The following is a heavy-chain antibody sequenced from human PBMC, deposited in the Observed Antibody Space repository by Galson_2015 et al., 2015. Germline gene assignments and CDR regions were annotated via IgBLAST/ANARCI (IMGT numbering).Heavy chain of an antibody. Sequence: SLRLSCAASGFTFSSYAMSWVRQAPGKGLEWVSAISGSGGSTYYADSVKGRFTISRDNSKNTLYLQMNSLRAEDTAVYYCAREGYCSGGSCSSDINYYSYYGMDVSGQGTTVTVSS. V-gene: IGHV3-23*01. CDR2: ISGSGGST. CDR3: AREGYCSGGSCSSDINYYSYYGMDV. J-gene: IGHJ6*02. CDR1: GFTFSSYA. D-gene: IGHD2-15*01.